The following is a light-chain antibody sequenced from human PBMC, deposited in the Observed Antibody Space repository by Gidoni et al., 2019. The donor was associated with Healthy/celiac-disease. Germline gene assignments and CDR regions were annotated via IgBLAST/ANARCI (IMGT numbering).Light chain of an antibody. V-gene: IGKV1-8*01. Sequence: ILLTQSPSSFSASTGDRVTITCRASQGISSYLAWYQQKPGKAPKLLIYAASTLQSGVPSRFSGSGAGTDFTLTIRCLQSEDFATYYCQQYYSYPLTFGGGTKVEIK. J-gene: IGKJ4*01. CDR1: QGISSY. CDR2: AAS. CDR3: QQYYSYPLT.